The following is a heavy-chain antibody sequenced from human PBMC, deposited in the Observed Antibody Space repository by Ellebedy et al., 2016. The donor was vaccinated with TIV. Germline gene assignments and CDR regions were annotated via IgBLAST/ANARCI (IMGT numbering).Heavy chain of an antibody. CDR3: ARDREQLVLRGLDY. CDR1: GFTFSSYG. J-gene: IGHJ4*02. Sequence: PGGSLRLSCAASGFTFSSYGMHWVRQAPGKGLEWVAVIWYDGSNKYYADSVKGRFTISRDNSKNTLYLQMNSLRAEDTAVYYCARDREQLVLRGLDYWGQGTLVTVSS. CDR2: IWYDGSNK. D-gene: IGHD6-13*01. V-gene: IGHV3-33*01.